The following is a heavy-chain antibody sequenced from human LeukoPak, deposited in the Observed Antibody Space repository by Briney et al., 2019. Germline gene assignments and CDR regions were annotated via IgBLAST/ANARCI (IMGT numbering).Heavy chain of an antibody. J-gene: IGHJ3*02. CDR2: IYYSGST. CDR3: AREIMAFGDRDAFDM. CDR1: GGSISSSSYY. D-gene: IGHD2-21*01. V-gene: IGHV4-39*07. Sequence: PSETLSLTCTVAGGSISSSSYYWGWIRQPPGKGLEWIGRIYYSGSTYYNPSLKSRVTISVDTSKNQFSLKLSSVTAADTAVYFCAREIMAFGDRDAFDMWGQGTMVTVSS.